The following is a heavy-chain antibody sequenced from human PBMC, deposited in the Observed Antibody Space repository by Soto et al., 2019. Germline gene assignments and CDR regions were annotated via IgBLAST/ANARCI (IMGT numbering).Heavy chain of an antibody. J-gene: IGHJ4*02. Sequence: ASVKVSCKASGYTFTSYDIYWVRQATGQGLEWMGWMNPNSGETGYAQKFQGRVTMTRNTSISTAYMELSNLRSKDTAVFYCARGDYGAEIDYWGPGTLVTVSS. V-gene: IGHV1-8*01. D-gene: IGHD4-17*01. CDR1: GYTFTSYD. CDR2: MNPNSGET. CDR3: ARGDYGAEIDY.